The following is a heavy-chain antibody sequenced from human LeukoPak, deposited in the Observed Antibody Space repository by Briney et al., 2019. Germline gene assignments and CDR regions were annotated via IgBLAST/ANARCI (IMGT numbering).Heavy chain of an antibody. Sequence: PGGSLRLSCAASGFTFSSYSMNWVRQAPGKGLEWVSYISSSSSTIYYADSVKGRFTISRDNAKNSLYLQMNSLRAEDTAVYYCARSFFDIVVVPADYYMDVWGKGTTVTVSS. CDR3: ARSFFDIVVVPADYYMDV. CDR1: GFTFSSYS. J-gene: IGHJ6*03. CDR2: ISSSSSTI. D-gene: IGHD2-2*01. V-gene: IGHV3-48*01.